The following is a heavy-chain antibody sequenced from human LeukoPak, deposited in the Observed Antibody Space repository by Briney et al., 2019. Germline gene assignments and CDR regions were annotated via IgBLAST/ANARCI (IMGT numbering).Heavy chain of an antibody. J-gene: IGHJ3*02. CDR2: IWYDGSNK. D-gene: IGHD5-24*01. CDR3: ARDMATINYAFDI. V-gene: IGHV3-33*01. CDR1: GFTFSSYG. Sequence: PGRSLRLSCVASGFTFSSYGMHWVRQAPGKGLEWVAIIWYDGSNKYYADSVKGRFTISRDNSKNTLYLQMNSLRAGDTAVYYCARDMATINYAFDIWGQGTMVTVSS.